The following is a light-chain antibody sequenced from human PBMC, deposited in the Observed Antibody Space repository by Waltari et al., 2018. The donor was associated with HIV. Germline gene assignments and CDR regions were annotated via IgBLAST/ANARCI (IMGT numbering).Light chain of an antibody. CDR3: TSYTNIRTWV. J-gene: IGLJ3*02. CDR2: DVT. CDR1: SRDVGGYHY. V-gene: IGLV2-14*03. Sequence: QSALTQPASVSGSPGQSITISCAGTSRDVGGYHYCVWFQQHPGKAPKLISYDVTKRPPGVFNRFSGSKSGNTASLTISGLQAEDEADYYCTSYTNIRTWVFGGGTKLTVL.